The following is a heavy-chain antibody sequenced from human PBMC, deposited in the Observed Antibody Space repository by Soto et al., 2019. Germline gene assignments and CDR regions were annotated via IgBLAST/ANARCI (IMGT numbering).Heavy chain of an antibody. J-gene: IGHJ5*02. CDR1: GFTFSSYG. V-gene: IGHV3-33*01. CDR2: IWYDGSNK. Sequence: PGGSLRLSCAASGFTFSSYGMHWVRQAPGKGLEWVAVIWYDGSNKYYADSVKGRFTISRDNSKNTLYLQMNSLRAEDTAVYYCAREAITMIDPHWFDPWGQGTLVTVSS. D-gene: IGHD3-22*01. CDR3: AREAITMIDPHWFDP.